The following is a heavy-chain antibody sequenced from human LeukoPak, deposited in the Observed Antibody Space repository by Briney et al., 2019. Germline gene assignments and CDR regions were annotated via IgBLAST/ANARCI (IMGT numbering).Heavy chain of an antibody. J-gene: IGHJ6*02. D-gene: IGHD3-10*01. CDR2: IWYDGSNK. CDR3: AREAMVRGVVTHAHYYYGMDV. CDR1: GFTFSSYG. Sequence: GRSLRLSCAASGFTFSSYGMHWVRQAPGKGLEWVAVIWYDGSNKYYADSVKGRFTISRDNSKNTLYLQMNSLRAEDTAVYYCAREAMVRGVVTHAHYYYGMDVWGQGTTVTVSS. V-gene: IGHV3-33*01.